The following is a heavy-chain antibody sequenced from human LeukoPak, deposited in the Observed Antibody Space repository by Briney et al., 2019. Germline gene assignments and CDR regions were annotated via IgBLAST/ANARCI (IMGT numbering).Heavy chain of an antibody. J-gene: IGHJ6*04. CDR3: AELGITMIGGV. V-gene: IGHV3-48*03. D-gene: IGHD3-10*02. CDR1: GFTFSSYE. CDR2: ISSSGSTI. Sequence: GGSLRLSCAASGFTFSSYEMNWVRQAPGKGLEWVSYISSSGSTIYYADSVKGRFTISRDNAKNSLYLQMNSLRAEDTAVYYCAELGITMIGGVWGKGATVTISS.